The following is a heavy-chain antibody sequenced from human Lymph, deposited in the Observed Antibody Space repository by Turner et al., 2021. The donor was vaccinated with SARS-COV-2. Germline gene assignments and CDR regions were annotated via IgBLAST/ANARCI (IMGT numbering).Heavy chain of an antibody. CDR1: GFTFSYYW. J-gene: IGHJ4*02. CDR3: ARMGSSSWYFDY. CDR2: IKQDGSEK. V-gene: IGHV3-7*01. Sequence: EVQLVESGGGLVQPGGSLRLSCAASGFTFSYYWMSWVPQAAGKGLERVANIKQDGSEKYYVDSVKGRFTISRDNAKNSLFLQMNSLRAEDTAVYYCARMGSSSWYFDYWGQGTLVTVYS. D-gene: IGHD1-26*01.